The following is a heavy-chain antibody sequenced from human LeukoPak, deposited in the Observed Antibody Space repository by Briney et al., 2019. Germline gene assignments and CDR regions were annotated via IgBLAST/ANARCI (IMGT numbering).Heavy chain of an antibody. V-gene: IGHV3-11*01. CDR1: GFTFRDYY. D-gene: IGHD6-19*01. CDR2: ISSSGSSI. Sequence: GGSLRLSCAASGFTFRDYYMSWIRQAPGKGLEWVSYISSSGSSINYADPVRGRFTISRDNAKNSLYLQMNSLRAEDTAVYYCARDKFVAVAAYWYFDLWGRGTLVTVSS. J-gene: IGHJ2*01. CDR3: ARDKFVAVAAYWYFDL.